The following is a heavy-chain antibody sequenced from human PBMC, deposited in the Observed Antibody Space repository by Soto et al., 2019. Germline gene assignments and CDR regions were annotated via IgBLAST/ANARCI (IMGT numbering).Heavy chain of an antibody. CDR3: ARASPTGTVTPYYFDY. J-gene: IGHJ4*02. V-gene: IGHV3-13*01. D-gene: IGHD4-4*01. CDR1: GFTFSSYD. CDR2: IGTAGDT. Sequence: GGSLRLSCAASGFTFSSYDMHWVRQATGKGLEWVSAIGTAGDTYYPGSVKGRFTISRENAKNSLYLQMNSLRAGDTAVYYCARASPTGTVTPYYFDYWGQGTLVTVS.